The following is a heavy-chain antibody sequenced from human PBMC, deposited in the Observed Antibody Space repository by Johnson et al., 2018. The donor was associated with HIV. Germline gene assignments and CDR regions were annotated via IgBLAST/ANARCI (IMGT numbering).Heavy chain of an antibody. J-gene: IGHJ3*02. D-gene: IGHD2-15*01. CDR2: IGTAGDT. CDR3: ARAPGGSPRAAFDI. Sequence: VQLVESGGGLVQPGGSLRLSCADSGCTFSRDDMHGVRQATGKGLEWVSGIGTAGDTYYPGSVKGRFTISRENAKNSLYLQMNSLRAEDTALYYCARAPGGSPRAAFDIWGQGTMVTVSS. V-gene: IGHV3-13*01. CDR1: GCTFSRDD.